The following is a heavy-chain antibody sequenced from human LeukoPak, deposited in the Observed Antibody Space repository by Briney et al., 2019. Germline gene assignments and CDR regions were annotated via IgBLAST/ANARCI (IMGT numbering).Heavy chain of an antibody. CDR1: GGSFSGYY. J-gene: IGHJ4*02. V-gene: IGHV4-34*01. D-gene: IGHD4-17*01. CDR2: INHSGST. Sequence: SETLSLTCAVYGGSFSGYYWSWIRQPPGKGLEWIGEINHSGSTNYNPSLKSRVTISVDTSKNQFSLKLSSVTAADTAVHYCARVFSYGDHYWGQGTLVTVSS. CDR3: ARVFSYGDHY.